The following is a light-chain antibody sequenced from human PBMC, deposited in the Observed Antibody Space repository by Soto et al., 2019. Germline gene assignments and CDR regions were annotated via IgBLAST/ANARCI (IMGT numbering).Light chain of an antibody. V-gene: IGLV6-57*04. CDR2: ENN. CDR3: YSYDSTNHVV. J-gene: IGLJ2*01. CDR1: SGSIASNY. Sequence: NFMLTQPHSVSESPGKTVTISCTRSSGSIASNYVQWYQRRPGSAPTTVIYENNQRPSGVPNRFSGSIDSSSNSASLTISGLKTEDEADYYCYSYDSTNHVVFGGGTKLTVL.